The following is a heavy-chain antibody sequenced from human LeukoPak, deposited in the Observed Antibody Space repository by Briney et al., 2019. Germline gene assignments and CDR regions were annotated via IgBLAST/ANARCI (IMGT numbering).Heavy chain of an antibody. CDR1: GYTFTGYY. Sequence: ASVKVSCKASGYTFTGYYMHWVRQAPGQGLEWMGWINPNSGGTSYAQRFQGRVTMTWDTSINTAYMELSSLRSDDTAVYYCARASKATSVTHPWGQGTTVTVFS. J-gene: IGHJ6*02. V-gene: IGHV1-2*02. CDR3: ARASKATSVTHP. D-gene: IGHD4-17*01. CDR2: INPNSGGT.